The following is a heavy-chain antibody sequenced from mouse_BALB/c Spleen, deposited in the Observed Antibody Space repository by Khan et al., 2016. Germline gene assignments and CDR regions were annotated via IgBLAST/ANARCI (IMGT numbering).Heavy chain of an antibody. CDR2: ISYSGNT. D-gene: IGHD2-3*01. J-gene: IGHJ2*01. CDR1: GDSITSGF. Sequence: EVQLQESGPSLVKPSQTLSLTCSVTGDSITSGFWNWIRKFPGNKLEYMGYISYSGNTFYNPSLKSRISITRDTSKNQYSLQLNSVTTEDTATYYCTIYSLFYFDYWGQGTTLTVSS. V-gene: IGHV3-8*02. CDR3: TIYSLFYFDY.